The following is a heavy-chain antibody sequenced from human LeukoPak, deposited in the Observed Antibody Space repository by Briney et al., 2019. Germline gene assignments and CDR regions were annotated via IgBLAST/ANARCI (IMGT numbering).Heavy chain of an antibody. J-gene: IGHJ6*02. D-gene: IGHD6-19*01. CDR2: ISGSGGST. Sequence: GGSLRLSCAASGFIFSSYAMSWVRQAPGKGLEWVSAISGSGGSTFYADSVKGRFTISRDNSKNTLYLQMNRLRAEDTAVYYCAKDRGQQSLAYYYYGIDVWGQGTTVTVSS. CDR1: GFIFSSYA. V-gene: IGHV3-23*01. CDR3: AKDRGQQSLAYYYYGIDV.